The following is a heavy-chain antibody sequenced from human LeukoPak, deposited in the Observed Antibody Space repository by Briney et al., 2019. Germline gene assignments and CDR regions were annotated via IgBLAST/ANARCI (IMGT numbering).Heavy chain of an antibody. V-gene: IGHV3-66*01. CDR1: EFSVGSNY. CDR2: IYSGGST. D-gene: IGHD3-22*01. J-gene: IGHJ4*02. CDR3: AKERPQYFYDSSGREGFDY. Sequence: PGGSLRLSCAASEFSVGSNYMTWVRQAPGKGLEWVSLIYSGGSTYYADSVKGRFTISRDNSKNTLYLQMNSLRAEDTAVFYCAKERPQYFYDSSGREGFDYWGQGTLVTVSS.